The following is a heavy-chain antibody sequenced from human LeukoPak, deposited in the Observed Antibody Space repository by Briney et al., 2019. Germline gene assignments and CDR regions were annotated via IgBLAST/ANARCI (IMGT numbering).Heavy chain of an antibody. CDR3: ARVTGYMIEDYFDY. Sequence: SETLSLTCAVSGASISSSGYYWSRIRQPPGKGLEWIGYIYYSGSTNYKPSLKSRVTISVETSKNQFSLKLRSVTAADTAVYYCARVTGYMIEDYFDYWGQGTLVTVSS. V-gene: IGHV4-61*08. J-gene: IGHJ4*02. CDR1: GASISSSGYY. D-gene: IGHD3-22*01. CDR2: IYYSGST.